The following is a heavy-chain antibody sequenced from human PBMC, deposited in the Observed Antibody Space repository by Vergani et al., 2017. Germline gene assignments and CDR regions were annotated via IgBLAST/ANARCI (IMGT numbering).Heavy chain of an antibody. V-gene: IGHV3-23*01. CDR3: GRGSDNYN. D-gene: IGHD5-24*01. Sequence: EVQLLESGGRLVQPGGSLRLSCVASGFAFSRYAMSWVRQGHGQGLEWVSSIKNTGDSTHYADSVKGRFTISRDNSKNTLYLQMNSLRVEDTAVYYCGRGSDNYNWGQGTLVTVSS. CDR2: IKNTGDST. CDR1: GFAFSRYA. J-gene: IGHJ4*02.